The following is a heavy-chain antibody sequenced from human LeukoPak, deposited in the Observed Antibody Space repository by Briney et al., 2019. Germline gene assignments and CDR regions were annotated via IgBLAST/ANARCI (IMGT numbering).Heavy chain of an antibody. CDR3: AKVHLTDILTGYSDY. CDR1: GLTVGSNY. Sequence: GGSLRLSCAASGLTVGSNYMAWVRQAPGKGLEWVSSISSSSSYIYYADSVKGRFTISRDNSKNTLYLQMNSLRAEDTAVYYCAKVHLTDILTGYSDYWGQGTLVTVSS. D-gene: IGHD3-9*01. CDR2: ISSSSSYI. J-gene: IGHJ4*02. V-gene: IGHV3-21*04.